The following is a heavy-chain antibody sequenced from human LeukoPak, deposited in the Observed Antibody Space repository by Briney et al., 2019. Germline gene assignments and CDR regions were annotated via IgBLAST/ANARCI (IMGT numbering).Heavy chain of an antibody. J-gene: IGHJ4*02. CDR3: ARDRGYYDSSGYHQYYYFDY. D-gene: IGHD3-22*01. Sequence: PGGSLRLSCAASGFTFSSYWMHWVRQAPGKGLEWVSGISWNSGSIGYADSVKGRFTISRDNSKNTLYLQMNSLRAEDTAVYYCARDRGYYDSSGYHQYYYFDYWGQGTLVTVSS. CDR2: ISWNSGSI. V-gene: IGHV3-9*01. CDR1: GFTFSSYW.